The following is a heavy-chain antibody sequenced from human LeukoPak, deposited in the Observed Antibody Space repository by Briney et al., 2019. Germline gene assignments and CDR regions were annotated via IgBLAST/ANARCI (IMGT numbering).Heavy chain of an antibody. CDR1: GASVSSASY. V-gene: IGHV4-61*01. D-gene: IGHD1-26*01. CDR3: ARSRAFNSGAFDP. J-gene: IGHJ5*02. CDR2: IYNGVNT. Sequence: SETLSLTCTVSGASVSSASYWSWIRQPPGKGVEWIAHIYNGVNTNYNPSLKSRVTISVDTSKNQFSLRLNSVTAADTAVYYCARSRAFNSGAFDPWGQGTLVTVSS.